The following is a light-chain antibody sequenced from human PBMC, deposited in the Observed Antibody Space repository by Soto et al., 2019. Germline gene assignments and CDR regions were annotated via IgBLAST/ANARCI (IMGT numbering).Light chain of an antibody. CDR2: ANI. V-gene: IGLV1-40*01. J-gene: IGLJ1*01. Sequence: QSVLTQPPSVTGAPGERVTTSCTGSSSNIGTGYDVHWYKQLPGTAPKLLIYANINRPSGVPDRYSGSKSGTSASLAITGLQAEDEADYYCQSYDSSLSGYVFGTGTKVTVL. CDR1: SSNIGTGYD. CDR3: QSYDSSLSGYV.